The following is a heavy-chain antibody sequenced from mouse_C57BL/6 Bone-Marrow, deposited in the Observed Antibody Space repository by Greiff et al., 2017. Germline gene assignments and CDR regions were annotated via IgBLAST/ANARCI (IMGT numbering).Heavy chain of an antibody. CDR3: ARGYYYGSSYGWFAY. CDR1: GYTFTSYW. CDR2: INPSNGGT. Sequence: VQLQQPGTELVKPGASVKLSCRASGYTFTSYWMPWVKQRPGQGLEWIGNINPSNGGTNYNEKFKSKATLTVDTSSSTAYMQLSSLTSEDSAVYYCARGYYYGSSYGWFAYWGQGTLVTVSA. V-gene: IGHV1-53*01. D-gene: IGHD1-1*01. J-gene: IGHJ3*01.